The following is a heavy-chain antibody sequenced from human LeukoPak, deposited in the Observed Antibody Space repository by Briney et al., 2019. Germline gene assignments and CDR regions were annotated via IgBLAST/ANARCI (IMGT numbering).Heavy chain of an antibody. CDR3: ARITSGSYYSYYYGMDV. Sequence: SETLSLTCTVSGGSISSYYWSWIRQPPGKGLEWIGYIYYSGSTNYNPSPKSRVTISVDTSKNQFSLKLSSVTAADTAVYYCARITSGSYYSYYYGMDVWGQGTTVTVSS. D-gene: IGHD1-26*01. V-gene: IGHV4-59*01. CDR2: IYYSGST. J-gene: IGHJ6*02. CDR1: GGSISSYY.